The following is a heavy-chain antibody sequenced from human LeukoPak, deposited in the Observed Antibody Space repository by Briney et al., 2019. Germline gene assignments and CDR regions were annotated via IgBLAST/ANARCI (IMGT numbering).Heavy chain of an antibody. CDR1: GFTFSSYW. V-gene: IGHV3-7*05. CDR3: ARDIVATRYGMDV. J-gene: IGHJ6*02. Sequence: GGSLRLSCVVSGFTFSSYWMNWVRQAPGKGLEWVANIHEDGSEKYYVDSVKGRFTISRDNAKNSLYLQMNSLRAEDTAVYYCARDIVATRYGMDVWGQGTTVTVSS. D-gene: IGHD5-12*01. CDR2: IHEDGSEK.